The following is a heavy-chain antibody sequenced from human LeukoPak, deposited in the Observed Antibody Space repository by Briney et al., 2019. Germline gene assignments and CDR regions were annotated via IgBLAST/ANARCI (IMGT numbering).Heavy chain of an antibody. Sequence: ASVKVSCKASGYTFISYGINWVRQAPGQGGEWMVWISAYNGNTNYAQNVHGRVTMTTDRSTRTVYMELRSLRSDDAAVYYCARVGDYYYESSGYCDFWGQGTLVTVSS. V-gene: IGHV1-18*01. D-gene: IGHD3-22*01. CDR3: ARVGDYYYESSGYCDF. CDR1: GYTFISYG. CDR2: ISAYNGNT. J-gene: IGHJ4*02.